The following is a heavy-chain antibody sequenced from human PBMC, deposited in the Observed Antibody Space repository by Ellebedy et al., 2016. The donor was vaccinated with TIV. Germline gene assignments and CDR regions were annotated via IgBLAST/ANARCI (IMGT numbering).Heavy chain of an antibody. D-gene: IGHD6-13*01. V-gene: IGHV2-70*01. CDR2: IDWDDDK. CDR1: GFSLTTSGMC. Sequence: SGPTLVKPTQTLTLTCTFSGFSLTTSGMCVSWIRQPPGKALEWLALIDWDDDKYYSSSLKTRLTISKDTSKSQVVLTMTNMDPVDTATYYCARSSMSAAGLDPYYFDYWGQGTLVTASS. J-gene: IGHJ4*02. CDR3: ARSSMSAAGLDPYYFDY.